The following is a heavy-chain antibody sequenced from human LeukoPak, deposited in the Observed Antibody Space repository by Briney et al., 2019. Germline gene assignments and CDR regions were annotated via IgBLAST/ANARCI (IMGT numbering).Heavy chain of an antibody. V-gene: IGHV3-21*01. Sequence: GGTLRLSCAASGFTFSSYNMNWVRQAPGKGLEWVSFISTSSSYIYYADSVKGRFTISRDNAKNSLYLQMNSLRAEDTAMYYCARDREGFGESYFDYWGQGTLVTVSS. CDR3: ARDREGFGESYFDY. J-gene: IGHJ4*02. D-gene: IGHD3-10*01. CDR1: GFTFSSYN. CDR2: ISTSSSYI.